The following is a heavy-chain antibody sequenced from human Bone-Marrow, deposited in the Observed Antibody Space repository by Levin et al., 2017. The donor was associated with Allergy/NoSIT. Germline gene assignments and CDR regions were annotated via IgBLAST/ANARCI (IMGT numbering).Heavy chain of an antibody. J-gene: IGHJ4*02. Sequence: GGSLRLSCAAAGFTFSAHWMHWVRQAPGKGLVWVSHIKTDGSSTSYADSVKGRFTISRDNAKNTLYLQMNSLRAEDTALYYCARAAGSLNLDYWGQGILVTVSS. D-gene: IGHD2-15*01. CDR1: GFTFSAHW. V-gene: IGHV3-74*03. CDR3: ARAAGSLNLDY. CDR2: IKTDGSST.